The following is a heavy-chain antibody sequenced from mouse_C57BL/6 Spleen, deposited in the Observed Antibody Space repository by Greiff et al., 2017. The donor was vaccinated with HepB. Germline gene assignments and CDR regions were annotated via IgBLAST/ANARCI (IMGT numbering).Heavy chain of an antibody. CDR3: ARESYYGSSYGYARDY. V-gene: IGHV1-81*01. Sequence: QVQLKESGAELARPGASVKLSCKASGYTFKSYGISWVKQRTGQGLEWIGEIYPRSGNTYYNEKFKGKAKLTADKSSSTAYMELRSLTSGDSAVYFCARESYYGSSYGYARDYWGQGTSVTVSS. CDR2: IYPRSGNT. J-gene: IGHJ4*01. CDR1: GYTFKSYG. D-gene: IGHD1-1*01.